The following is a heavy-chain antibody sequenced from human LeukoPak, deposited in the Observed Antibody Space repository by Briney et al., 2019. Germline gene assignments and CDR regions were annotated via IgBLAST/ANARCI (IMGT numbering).Heavy chain of an antibody. Sequence: SETPSLTCTVSGGSISSYYWSWIRQPPGKGLEWIGYIYYSGSTTYNPSLKSRVTISVDTSKNQFSLKLSSMTAADTAVYYCARVQPFNWFDPWGQGTLVTVSS. V-gene: IGHV4-59*01. CDR1: GGSISSYY. CDR3: ARVQPFNWFDP. J-gene: IGHJ5*02. D-gene: IGHD5-18*01. CDR2: IYYSGST.